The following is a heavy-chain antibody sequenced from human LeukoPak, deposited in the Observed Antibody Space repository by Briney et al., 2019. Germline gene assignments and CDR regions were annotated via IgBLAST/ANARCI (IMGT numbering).Heavy chain of an antibody. CDR1: GYTFTGYY. J-gene: IGHJ4*02. V-gene: IGHV1-2*06. D-gene: IGHD3-22*01. Sequence: GASVKVSCTASGYTFTGYYMHWVRQAPGQGLEWMGRINPNSGGTNYPQKFQGRVTMTTHTSISTGYMELSRLRSDDTAVYYRAKAFWRLVVIRCPLGYWGQGTLLTVSS. CDR2: INPNSGGT. CDR3: AKAFWRLVVIRCPLGY.